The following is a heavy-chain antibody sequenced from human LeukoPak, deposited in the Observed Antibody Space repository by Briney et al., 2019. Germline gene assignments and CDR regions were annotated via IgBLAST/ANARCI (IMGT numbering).Heavy chain of an antibody. D-gene: IGHD2-15*01. CDR2: INHSGST. V-gene: IGHV4-34*01. CDR3: ARVKVVVAATLKWFDP. J-gene: IGHJ5*02. Sequence: SETLSLTCAVYGGSFSGYYWSWIRQPPGKGLEWIGEINHSGSTNYNPSLKSRVTISVDTSKNQFSLKLSSVTAADTAVYYCARVKVVVAATLKWFDPWGQGTLVTVSS. CDR1: GGSFSGYY.